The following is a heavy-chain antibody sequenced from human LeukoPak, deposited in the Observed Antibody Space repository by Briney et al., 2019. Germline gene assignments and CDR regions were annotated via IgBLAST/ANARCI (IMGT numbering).Heavy chain of an antibody. D-gene: IGHD3-10*01. CDR3: ARGFNYYGSGSYYKKLNFDY. CDR2: INPSGGST. J-gene: IGHJ4*02. CDR1: GYTFTSYY. V-gene: IGHV1-46*01. Sequence: ASVKVSCKASGYTFTSYYMHWVRQAPGQGLEWMGIINPSGGSTSYAQKFQGRVTMTRDTSTSTVYMELSSLRSEDTAVYYCARGFNYYGSGSYYKKLNFDYWGQGTLVTVSS.